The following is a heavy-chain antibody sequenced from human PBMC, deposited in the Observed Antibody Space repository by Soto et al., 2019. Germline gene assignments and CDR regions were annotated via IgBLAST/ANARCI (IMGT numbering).Heavy chain of an antibody. J-gene: IGHJ4*02. CDR2: ISSSSSYI. D-gene: IGHD6-19*01. CDR3: ARDHPAYSSGWYPIDY. Sequence: EVQLVESGGGLVKPGGSLRLSCAASGFTFSSYSMNWVRQAPGKGLEWVPSISSSSSYIYYADSVKGRFTISRDNAKNSLYLQMNSLRAEDTAVYYCARDHPAYSSGWYPIDYWGQGTLVTVSS. V-gene: IGHV3-21*01. CDR1: GFTFSSYS.